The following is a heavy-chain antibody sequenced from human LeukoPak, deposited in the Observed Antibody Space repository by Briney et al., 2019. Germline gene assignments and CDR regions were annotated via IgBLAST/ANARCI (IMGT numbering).Heavy chain of an antibody. J-gene: IGHJ4*02. D-gene: IGHD3-16*01. CDR1: GFTFSSYS. V-gene: IGHV3-53*01. CDR3: ARGKEGVDY. Sequence: GGSLRLSCAASGFTFSSYSMNWVRQAPGKGLEWVSVIYGGGNTYYADSVKGRFTISRDNSKNTLYLQMSSLRAEDTAVYYCARGKEGVDYWGQGTLVTVST. CDR2: IYGGGNT.